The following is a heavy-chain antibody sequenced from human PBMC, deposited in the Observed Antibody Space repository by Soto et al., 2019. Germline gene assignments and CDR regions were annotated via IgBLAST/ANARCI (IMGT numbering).Heavy chain of an antibody. CDR3: ASRSGSYFAY. V-gene: IGHV3-23*01. D-gene: IGHD3-10*01. Sequence: GGSLRLSCAASGFTFSSYALSWVRQAPGKGLEWVSAISGSGGTTYYADSVKGRFTISRDNPKNTLYLQMNSLRAEDTAIYYCASRSGSYFAYWGQGTLVTVSS. J-gene: IGHJ4*02. CDR2: ISGSGGTT. CDR1: GFTFSSYA.